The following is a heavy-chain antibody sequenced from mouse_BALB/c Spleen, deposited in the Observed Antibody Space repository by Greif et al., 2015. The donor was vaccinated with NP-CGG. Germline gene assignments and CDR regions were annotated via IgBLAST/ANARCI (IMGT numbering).Heavy chain of an antibody. V-gene: IGHV4-1*02. CDR1: GFDFSRYW. CDR2: INPDSSTI. J-gene: IGHJ4*01. D-gene: IGHD2-4*01. CDR3: ARRFDDLYAMDY. Sequence: EVKLMESGGGLVQPGGSLKLSCAASGFDFSRYWMSWVRQAPGKGLEWIGEINPDSSTINYTPSLKDKFIISRDNAKNTLYLQMSKVRSEDTALYYCARRFDDLYAMDYWGQGTSVTVSS.